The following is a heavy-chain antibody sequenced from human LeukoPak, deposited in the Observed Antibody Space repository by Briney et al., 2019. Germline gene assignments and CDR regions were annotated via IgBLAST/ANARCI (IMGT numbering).Heavy chain of an antibody. Sequence: GASVKVSCKASGGTFSSYAISWVRQATGQGLEWMGWMNPNSGNTGYAQKFQGRVTMTRNTSISTAYMELSSLRSEDTAVYYCARLRYSYGEDAFDIWGQGTMVTVSS. CDR1: GGTFSSYA. V-gene: IGHV1-8*02. D-gene: IGHD5-18*01. J-gene: IGHJ3*02. CDR3: ARLRYSYGEDAFDI. CDR2: MNPNSGNT.